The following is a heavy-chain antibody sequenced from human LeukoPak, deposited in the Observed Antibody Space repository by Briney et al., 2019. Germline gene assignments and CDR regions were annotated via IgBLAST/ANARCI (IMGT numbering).Heavy chain of an antibody. Sequence: SETLSLTCTVSGYSISSGYYWGWIRQPPGKGLEWIGSIYHSGSTYYNPSLKSRVTISVDTSKNQFSLKLSSVTAADTAVYYCARLVVVITGGGHFDYWGQGTLVTVSS. CDR2: IYHSGST. J-gene: IGHJ4*02. CDR1: GYSISSGYY. D-gene: IGHD3-22*01. V-gene: IGHV4-38-2*02. CDR3: ARLVVVITGGGHFDY.